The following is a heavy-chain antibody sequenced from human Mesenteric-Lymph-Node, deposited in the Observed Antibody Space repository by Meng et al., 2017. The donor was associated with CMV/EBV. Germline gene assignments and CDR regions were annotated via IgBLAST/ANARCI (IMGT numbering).Heavy chain of an antibody. Sequence: GGSLRLSCAASGFTFSNYAMSWVRQAPGKGLEWVSYISSSGSTIYYADSVKGRFTTSRDNAKNSLYLQMNSPRAEDTAVYYCARALTILALDYWGQGTLVTVSS. V-gene: IGHV3-48*03. J-gene: IGHJ4*02. CDR2: ISSSGSTI. CDR1: GFTFSNYA. D-gene: IGHD3-10*01. CDR3: ARALTILALDY.